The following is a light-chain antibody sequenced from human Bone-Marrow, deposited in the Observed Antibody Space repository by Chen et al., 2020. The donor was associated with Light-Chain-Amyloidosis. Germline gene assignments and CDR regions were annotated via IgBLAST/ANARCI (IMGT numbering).Light chain of an antibody. Sequence: DIQMTQSPSSLLASVGDRVTITCQASQDISNYLNWYQQKPGKAPKLLIHDASSLESGVPSRFSGSGSGTDFTRTISSLQPEDIGTYHCQQYYDLPFTFGQGTKLEI. CDR3: QQYYDLPFT. J-gene: IGKJ2*01. V-gene: IGKV1-33*01. CDR1: QDISNY. CDR2: DAS.